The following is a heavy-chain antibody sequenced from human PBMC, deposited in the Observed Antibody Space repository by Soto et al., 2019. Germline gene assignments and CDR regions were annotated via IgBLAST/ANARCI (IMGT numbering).Heavy chain of an antibody. CDR3: ARGPPSGWNHYFQFDY. V-gene: IGHV4-59*01. J-gene: IGHJ4*02. Sequence: KQSQTLSLTCTVSGGSISSYYWSWSRQPPGKGLEWIGYIYYSGSTNYNPSLKSRVTISVDTSKNQFSLKLSSVTAADTAVYYCARGPPSGWNHYFQFDYWGQGTLVTVSS. CDR2: IYYSGST. D-gene: IGHD6-19*01. CDR1: GGSISSYY.